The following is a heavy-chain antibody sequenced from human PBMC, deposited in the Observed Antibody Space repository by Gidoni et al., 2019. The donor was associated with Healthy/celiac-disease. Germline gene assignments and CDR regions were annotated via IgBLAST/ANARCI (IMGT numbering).Heavy chain of an antibody. V-gene: IGHV4-34*01. D-gene: IGHD6-19*01. CDR3: ARFTAGTGGDY. J-gene: IGHJ4*02. CDR2: TNHSGST. Sequence: QVQLQQWGAGLLKPSETLSLTCAVYGGSFSGYYWSWIRQPPGKGLEWIGETNHSGSTNYNPSLKSRVTISVDTSKNQFSLKLSSVTAADTAVYYCARFTAGTGGDYWGQGTLVTVSS. CDR1: GGSFSGYY.